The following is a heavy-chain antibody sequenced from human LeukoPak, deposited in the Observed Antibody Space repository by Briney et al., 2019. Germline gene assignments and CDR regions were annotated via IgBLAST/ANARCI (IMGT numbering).Heavy chain of an antibody. D-gene: IGHD3-22*01. CDR2: INHSGST. Sequence: KPSETLSLTCTVSGGSISSSSYYWSWIRQPPGKGLEWIGEINHSGSTNYNPSLKSRVTISVDTSKNQFSLKLSSVTAADTAVYYCARDEYYYDSSGSFDYWGQGTLVTVSS. J-gene: IGHJ4*02. CDR1: GGSISSSSYY. CDR3: ARDEYYYDSSGSFDY. V-gene: IGHV4-39*07.